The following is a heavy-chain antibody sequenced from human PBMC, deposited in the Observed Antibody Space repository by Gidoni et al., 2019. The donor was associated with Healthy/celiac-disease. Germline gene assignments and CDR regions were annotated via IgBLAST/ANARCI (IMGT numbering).Heavy chain of an antibody. CDR3: AKEIHYDSSGYPFDY. J-gene: IGHJ4*02. CDR2: ISWNSGSI. CDR1: GFPFVDYA. V-gene: IGHV3-9*01. Sequence: EVQLVESGGGLVQPGRSLRLSCAASGFPFVDYAMHWVRQAPGKGLEWVSGISWNSGSIGYADSVKGRFTISRDNAKNSLYLQMNSLRAEDTALYYCAKEIHYDSSGYPFDYWGQGTLVTVSS. D-gene: IGHD3-22*01.